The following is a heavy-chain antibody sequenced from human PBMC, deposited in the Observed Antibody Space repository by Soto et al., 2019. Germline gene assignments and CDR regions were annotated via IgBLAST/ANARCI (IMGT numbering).Heavy chain of an antibody. CDR1: GFTVSSNY. Sequence: GGSLRLSCAASGFTVSSNYMSWVRQAPGKGLEWVSVIYSGGSTYYADSVKGRFTISRDNSKNTLYLQMNSLRAEDTAVYYCARDRRDIVLVPATMPPSYGMDVWGQGTTVTVSS. V-gene: IGHV3-66*01. J-gene: IGHJ6*02. D-gene: IGHD2-2*01. CDR2: IYSGGST. CDR3: ARDRRDIVLVPATMPPSYGMDV.